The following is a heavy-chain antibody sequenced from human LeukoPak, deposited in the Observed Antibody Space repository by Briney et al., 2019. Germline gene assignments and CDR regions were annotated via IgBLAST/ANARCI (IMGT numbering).Heavy chain of an antibody. CDR2: ISAYNGNT. Sequence: ASVKVSCKASGYTFTSYGISWVRQAPGQGLEWMGWISAYNGNTNYAQKLQGRVTMTTDTSTSTAYMELRSLRSDDTAVYYCARSFAPVAGTMLGSIDYWGQGTLVTVSS. V-gene: IGHV1-18*01. CDR3: ARSFAPVAGTMLGSIDY. J-gene: IGHJ4*02. CDR1: GYTFTSYG. D-gene: IGHD6-19*01.